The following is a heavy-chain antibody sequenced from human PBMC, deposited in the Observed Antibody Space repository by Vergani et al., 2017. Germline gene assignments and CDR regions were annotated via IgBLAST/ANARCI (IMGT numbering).Heavy chain of an antibody. CDR1: GGTFSSYA. J-gene: IGHJ6*03. D-gene: IGHD3-10*01. CDR3: AGRLRWYGWGNHYYYYMDV. V-gene: IGHV1-69*04. CDR2: IIPILGIA. Sequence: QVQLVQSGAEVKKPGSSVKVSCKASGGTFSSYAISWVRPAPGQGLEWMGRIIPILGIANYAQKFQGRVTITADKSTSTAYMELSSLRSEDTAVYYCAGRLRWYGWGNHYYYYMDVWGKGTTVTVSS.